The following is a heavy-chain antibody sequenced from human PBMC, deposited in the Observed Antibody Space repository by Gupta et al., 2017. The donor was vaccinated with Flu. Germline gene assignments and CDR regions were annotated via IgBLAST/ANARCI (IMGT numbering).Heavy chain of an antibody. V-gene: IGHV3-48*03. CDR3: ARVGVVGRNGYMDV. J-gene: IGHJ6*03. D-gene: IGHD1-26*01. Sequence: EVQLEESGGGLVQPGESLTVSRAASGFTSITSELTCVRQAPGKGVEWVSYITGCGVTIYYADSVKGRFTVSRDNAKNSLYLQMNSLRAEDTAVYYCARVGVVGRNGYMDVWGKGTTVTVSS. CDR2: ITGCGVTI. CDR1: GFTSITSE.